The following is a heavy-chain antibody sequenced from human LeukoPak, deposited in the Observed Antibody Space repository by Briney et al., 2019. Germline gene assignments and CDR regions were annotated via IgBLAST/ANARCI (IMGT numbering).Heavy chain of an antibody. Sequence: PSETLSLTCAVYGGSFSDYYWSWIRQPPGKGLEWIGEINHSGSTNYNPSLKSRVTISVDTSKNQLSLKLSSVTAADTAVYYCARGGYSYGYGYWGQGTLVTVSS. D-gene: IGHD5-18*01. V-gene: IGHV4-34*01. J-gene: IGHJ4*02. CDR2: INHSGST. CDR3: ARGGYSYGYGY. CDR1: GGSFSDYY.